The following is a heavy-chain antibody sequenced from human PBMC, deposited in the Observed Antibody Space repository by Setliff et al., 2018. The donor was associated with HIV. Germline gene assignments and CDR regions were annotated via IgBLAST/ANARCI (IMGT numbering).Heavy chain of an antibody. CDR1: GGSISTYY. V-gene: IGHV4-4*07. CDR3: ARAYDYSNYFHYYMDV. D-gene: IGHD4-4*01. Sequence: PSETLSLTCTVSGGSISTYYWSWIRQPAGKGLEWIGRIYTSGSTNYSPSLKSRVTISVDTSKNQFSLKLTSLTAADTAVYYCARAYDYSNYFHYYMDVWGKGTTVTVSS. CDR2: IYTSGST. J-gene: IGHJ6*03.